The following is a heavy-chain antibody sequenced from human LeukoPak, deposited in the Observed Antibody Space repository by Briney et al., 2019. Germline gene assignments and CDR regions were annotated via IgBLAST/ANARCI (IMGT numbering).Heavy chain of an antibody. CDR1: GFTFSYHS. V-gene: IGHV3-48*04. CDR3: ARSGGLGSDYEFDY. CDR2: ISSSGKTI. D-gene: IGHD5-12*01. Sequence: GGSLRLSCAASGFTFSYHSMSWVRQAPGKGLEWISYISSSGKTIYYADSVKGRFTISRDNAKNSLYLQMNSLRAEDTAVYYCARSGGLGSDYEFDYWGQGTLVAVSS. J-gene: IGHJ4*02.